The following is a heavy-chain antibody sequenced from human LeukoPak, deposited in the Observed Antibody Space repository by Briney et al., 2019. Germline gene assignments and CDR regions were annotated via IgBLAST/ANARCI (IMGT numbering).Heavy chain of an antibody. CDR3: ARTNDYSGPTGAYFVDY. V-gene: IGHV1-18*01. CDR1: GYTFTSYI. CDR2: ISAYNGNT. Sequence: ASVKVSCKASGYTFTSYIISRERHAPGQGLEWMGWISAYNGNTNYAQKLQGRVTMTTDTSTSTAYMELRSLRSDDTAVYYCARTNDYSGPTGAYFVDYWGQGTLVTVSS. D-gene: IGHD4-11*01. J-gene: IGHJ4*02.